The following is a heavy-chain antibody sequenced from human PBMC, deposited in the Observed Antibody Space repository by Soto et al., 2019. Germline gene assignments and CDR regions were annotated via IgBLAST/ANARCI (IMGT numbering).Heavy chain of an antibody. V-gene: IGHV3-23*01. D-gene: IGHD3-10*01. J-gene: IGHJ6*03. CDR3: AKVGISSYYYYMDV. CDR1: GFTFSSYA. Sequence: GSLRLSCAASGFTFSSYAMSSVCQAPGKGLEWVSAISGSGGSTYYADSVKGRFTISRDNSKNTLYLQMNSLRAEDTAVYYCAKVGISSYYYYMDVWGKGTTVTVSS. CDR2: ISGSGGST.